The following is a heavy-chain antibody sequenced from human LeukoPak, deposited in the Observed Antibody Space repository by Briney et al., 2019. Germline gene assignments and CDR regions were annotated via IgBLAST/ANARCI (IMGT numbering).Heavy chain of an antibody. D-gene: IGHD6-13*01. V-gene: IGHV3-30-3*01. CDR1: GFTFSSYA. CDR3: ARATHSSSWYGGFDY. J-gene: IGHJ4*02. CDR2: ISYDGSNK. Sequence: QPGRSLRLSCAASGFTFSSYAMHRVRQAPGKGLEWVAVISYDGSNKYYADSVKGRFTISRDNSKNTLYLQMNSLRAEDTAVYYCARATHSSSWYGGFDYWGQGTLVTVSS.